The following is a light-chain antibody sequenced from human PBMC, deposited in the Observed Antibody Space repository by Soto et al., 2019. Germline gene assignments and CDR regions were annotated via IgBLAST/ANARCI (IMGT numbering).Light chain of an antibody. CDR2: NAA. J-gene: IGKJ1*01. CDR3: QQYGSSPRT. V-gene: IGKV3-20*01. CDR1: QSVSSNY. Sequence: EIALTQSPGTLSLSPGERATLSCRASQSVSSNYLAWYQQKPGQAPRLLIYNAANRATGIPDRFSGGGSGTDFTLTISRLEPEDFAVYYCQQYGSSPRTFGQGTKVDIK.